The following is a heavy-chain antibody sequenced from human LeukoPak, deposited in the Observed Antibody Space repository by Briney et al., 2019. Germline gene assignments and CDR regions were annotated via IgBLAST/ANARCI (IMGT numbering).Heavy chain of an antibody. CDR2: INPNSGGT. V-gene: IGHV1-2*02. CDR1: GYTFTGYY. D-gene: IGHD5-18*01. CDR3: ARGGYSRNTAGGY. J-gene: IGHJ4*02. Sequence: ASVKVSCKASGYTFTGYYMHWVRQAPGQGLEWMGWINPNSGGTNYAQKFRGRVTMTRDTSISTAYMELSRLRSDDTAVYYCARGGYSRNTAGGYWGQGTLVTVSS.